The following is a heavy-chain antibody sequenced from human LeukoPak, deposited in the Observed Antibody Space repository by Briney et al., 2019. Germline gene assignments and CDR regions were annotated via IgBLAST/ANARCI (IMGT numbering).Heavy chain of an antibody. D-gene: IGHD4-23*01. CDR1: GFTFSSYG. V-gene: IGHV3-30*02. Sequence: GGSLRLSCAASGFTFSSYGMHWVRQAPGKGLEWVAFIRYDGSNKYYADSVKGRFTISRDNSKNTLYLQMNSLRAEDTAVYYCAKDVVYTPYYGGNEDYWGQGTLATVSS. J-gene: IGHJ4*02. CDR2: IRYDGSNK. CDR3: AKDVVYTPYYGGNEDY.